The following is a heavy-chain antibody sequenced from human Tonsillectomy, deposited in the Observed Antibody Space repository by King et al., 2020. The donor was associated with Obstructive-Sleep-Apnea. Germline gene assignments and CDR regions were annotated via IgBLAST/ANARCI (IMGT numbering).Heavy chain of an antibody. J-gene: IGHJ4*02. CDR3: AKDRGSSPGNGGFDY. D-gene: IGHD1-1*01. CDR1: GFTFADYA. CDR2: ISWDGGST. Sequence: QLVQSGGVAVQPGGSLRLSCAASGFTFADYAIHLVRQAPGKGLEGGSVISWDGGSTSFADSVKGRFTISRDNSKKSLYLQMKSLRAADTALYYCAKDRGSSPGNGGFDYWGQGTLVTVSS. V-gene: IGHV3-43D*03.